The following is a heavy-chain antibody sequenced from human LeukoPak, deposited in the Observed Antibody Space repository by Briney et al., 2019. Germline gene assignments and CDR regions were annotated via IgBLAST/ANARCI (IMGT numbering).Heavy chain of an antibody. Sequence: SETLSLTCTVSGGSISSGSYYWSWIRQPAGKGLEWIGRIYTSGSTNYNPSLKSRVTISVDTSKNQFSLKLSSVTAADTAVYYCARGDPENWFDPWGQGTLVTVSS. V-gene: IGHV4-61*02. CDR3: ARGDPENWFDP. CDR2: IYTSGST. CDR1: GGSISSGSYY. J-gene: IGHJ5*02.